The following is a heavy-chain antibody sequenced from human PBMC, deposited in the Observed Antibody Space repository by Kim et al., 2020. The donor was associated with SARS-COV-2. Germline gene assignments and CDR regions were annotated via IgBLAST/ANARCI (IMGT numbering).Heavy chain of an antibody. CDR2: IYYSGST. CDR1: GGSISSGSYY. Sequence: SETLSLTCTVSGGSISSGSYYWGWIRQPPGKGLEWIGSIYYSGSTFYNPSLKSRVTISVDTSKNQFSLKLSSVTAADTAVYYCASQGSYYDFLTGTYYY. D-gene: IGHD3-9*01. V-gene: IGHV4-39*01. CDR3: ASQGSYYDFLTGTYYY. J-gene: IGHJ6*01.